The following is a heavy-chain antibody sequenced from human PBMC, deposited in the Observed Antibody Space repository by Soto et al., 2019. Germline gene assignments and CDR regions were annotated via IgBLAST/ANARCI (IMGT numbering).Heavy chain of an antibody. Sequence: AGSLRISCATSGLTLTTYTMNWVRQAPGEGLEWISYITTGGVTFYADSVKGRFTISKDNAKNSLYLQMDSLRAEDTAVYYCARDWSSAFDYWGQGTPVTVSS. CDR1: GLTLTTYT. CDR3: ARDWSSAFDY. V-gene: IGHV3-48*04. CDR2: ITTGGVT. J-gene: IGHJ4*02.